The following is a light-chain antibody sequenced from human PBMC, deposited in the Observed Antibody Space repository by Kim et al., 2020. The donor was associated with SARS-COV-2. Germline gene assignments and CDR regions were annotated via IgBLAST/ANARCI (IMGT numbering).Light chain of an antibody. CDR1: QSVSNN. V-gene: IGKV3-15*01. J-gene: IGKJ1*01. Sequence: EIVMTQSPATLSVSPGERATLSCRASQSVSNNLAWYQQKPGQAPRLLIYYASARATGIPARFSGSGSGTEFIFTISSLQSEDFAVYYCQQYNNWPWTLGQGTKVDIK. CDR2: YAS. CDR3: QQYNNWPWT.